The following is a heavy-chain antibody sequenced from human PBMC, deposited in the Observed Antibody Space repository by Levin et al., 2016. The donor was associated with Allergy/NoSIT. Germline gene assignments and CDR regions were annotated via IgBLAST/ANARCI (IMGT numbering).Heavy chain of an antibody. CDR3: ARDLGPDYGDYVIPGY. V-gene: IGHV4-59*01. Sequence: WIRQPPGKGLEWIGYISYSGSTHYNPSLKSRVTISVDMSKKQFSLKVTSVTAADTAVYYCARDLGPDYGDYVIPGYWGQGTLVTVSS. CDR2: ISYSGST. D-gene: IGHD4-17*01. J-gene: IGHJ4*02.